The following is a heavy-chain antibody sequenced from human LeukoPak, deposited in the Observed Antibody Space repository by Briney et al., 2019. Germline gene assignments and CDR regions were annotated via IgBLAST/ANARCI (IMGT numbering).Heavy chain of an antibody. CDR2: IYYSGST. J-gene: IGHJ4*02. CDR3: ASKALGYYYDSSGYYYVDY. D-gene: IGHD3-22*01. CDR1: GGSISSSCYY. Sequence: PSETLSLTCTVSGGSISSSCYYWGWIRQPPGKGLEWFGSIYYSGSTYYNPSLKSRVTISVDTSKNQFSLKLSSVTAADTAVYYCASKALGYYYDSSGYYYVDYWGQGTLVTVSS. V-gene: IGHV4-39*01.